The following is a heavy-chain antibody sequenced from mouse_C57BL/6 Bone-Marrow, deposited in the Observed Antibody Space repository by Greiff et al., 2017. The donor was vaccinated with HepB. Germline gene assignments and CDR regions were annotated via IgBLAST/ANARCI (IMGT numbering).Heavy chain of an antibody. J-gene: IGHJ4*01. CDR3: ARDYYGSSYHAMDY. CDR1: GFTFSSYG. Sequence: EVKLVESGGDLVKPGGSLKLSCAASGFTFSSYGMSWVRQTPDKRLEWVATISSGGSYTYYPDSVKGRFTISRDNAKNTLYLQMSSLKSEDTAMYYCARDYYGSSYHAMDYWGQGTSVTVSS. D-gene: IGHD1-1*01. CDR2: ISSGGSYT. V-gene: IGHV5-6*01.